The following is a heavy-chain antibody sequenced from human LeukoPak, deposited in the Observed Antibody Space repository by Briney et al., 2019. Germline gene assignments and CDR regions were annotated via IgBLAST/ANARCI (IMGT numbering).Heavy chain of an antibody. Sequence: PSETLSPTCTVSGGSILDSTYYWAWIRQPPGKGLEWIATIFYTGNTHYNPSLKSRVTMSVDTVKNQFSLNLNSVTAADTAVYYCARQSSGYYYGWFDPWGQGTLVTVSS. CDR3: ARQSSGYYYGWFDP. J-gene: IGHJ5*02. CDR2: IFYTGNT. D-gene: IGHD3-22*01. CDR1: GGSILDSTYY. V-gene: IGHV4-39*01.